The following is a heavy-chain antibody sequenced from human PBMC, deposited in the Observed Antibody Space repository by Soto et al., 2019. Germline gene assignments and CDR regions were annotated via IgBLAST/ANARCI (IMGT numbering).Heavy chain of an antibody. Sequence: GSLRLSCAASGFIFSSYGMHWVRQAPGKGLEWVGVIWYDGSNKYYGDSVKGRFTISRDNSKNTLYLQMNSLRVEDTAVYFCASAVSWGQGTLVTVSS. D-gene: IGHD4-17*01. CDR2: IWYDGSNK. CDR1: GFIFSSYG. CDR3: ASAVS. V-gene: IGHV3-33*01. J-gene: IGHJ4*02.